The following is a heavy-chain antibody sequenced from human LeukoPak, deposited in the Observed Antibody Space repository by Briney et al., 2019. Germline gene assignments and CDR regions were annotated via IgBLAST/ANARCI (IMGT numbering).Heavy chain of an antibody. CDR2: ISGSGGST. CDR1: GFTFSSYA. V-gene: IGHV3-23*01. J-gene: IGHJ5*02. Sequence: GGSLRLSCAASGFTFSSYAMSWVRQAPGKGLEWVSAISGSGGSTYYADSVKGRFTISRDNSKNTLYLQMNSLRAEDTAVYYGAKGHEVLWFGELFGFDPWGQGTLVTVSS. CDR3: AKGHEVLWFGELFGFDP. D-gene: IGHD3-10*01.